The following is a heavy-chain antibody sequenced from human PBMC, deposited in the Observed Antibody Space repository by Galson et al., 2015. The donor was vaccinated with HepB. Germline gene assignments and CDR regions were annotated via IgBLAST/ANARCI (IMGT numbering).Heavy chain of an antibody. J-gene: IGHJ4*02. CDR2: FDPEDGET. CDR3: ATDIAVAVNAGDNY. CDR1: GYTLTELS. D-gene: IGHD6-19*01. V-gene: IGHV1-24*01. Sequence: SVKVSCKVSGYTLTELSMHWVRQAPGKGLEWMGGFDPEDGETVYAQKFQGRVTMTEDTSTDTAYMELSSLRSEDTAVYYCATDIAVAVNAGDNYWGQGTLVTVSS.